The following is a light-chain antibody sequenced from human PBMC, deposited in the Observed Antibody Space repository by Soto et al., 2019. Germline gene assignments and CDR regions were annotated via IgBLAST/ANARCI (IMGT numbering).Light chain of an antibody. CDR3: TQALQTLRT. Sequence: DTVMTQSPLSLAVTPGEPASISCRSSQSLLHSNGYNYLDWYLQKPGQSPQLLIYLGSNRASGVPERFSGSGSGTDFTLKISRVEAEDFGVYDCTQALQTLRTFGQGTKVEIK. CDR2: LGS. CDR1: QSLLHSNGYNY. V-gene: IGKV2-28*01. J-gene: IGKJ1*01.